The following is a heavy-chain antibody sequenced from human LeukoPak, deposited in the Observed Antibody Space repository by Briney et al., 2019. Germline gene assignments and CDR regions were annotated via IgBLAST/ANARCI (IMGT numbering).Heavy chain of an antibody. CDR2: VIPVFGSA. CDR3: ATVRIAAAGTLEDNWFDP. CDR1: GGTFTTYT. Sequence: ASVKVSCKASGGTFTTYTLGWVRQAPGQGLEWMGGVIPVFGSANYVQKFQGRVTMTEDTSTDTAYMELSSLRSEDTAVYYCATVRIAAAGTLEDNWFDPWGQGTLVTVSS. D-gene: IGHD6-13*01. J-gene: IGHJ5*02. V-gene: IGHV1-69*06.